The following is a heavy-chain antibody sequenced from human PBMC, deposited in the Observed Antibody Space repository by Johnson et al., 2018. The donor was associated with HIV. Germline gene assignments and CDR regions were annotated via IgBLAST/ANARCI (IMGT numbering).Heavy chain of an antibody. CDR3: ERSIAAAGTDAFDI. CDR1: EFTVSSSY. D-gene: IGHD6-13*01. J-gene: IGHJ3*02. V-gene: IGHV3-66*01. Sequence: VQLVESGGGLVQPGGSLRLSCAASEFTVSSSYMSWVRQAPGKGLEWVSVIYSGDSEYYADSVKGRFSISRDNSKNTLYLQMNSLRAEDTAVYYCERSIAAAGTDAFDIWGQGTMVTVSS. CDR2: IYSGDSE.